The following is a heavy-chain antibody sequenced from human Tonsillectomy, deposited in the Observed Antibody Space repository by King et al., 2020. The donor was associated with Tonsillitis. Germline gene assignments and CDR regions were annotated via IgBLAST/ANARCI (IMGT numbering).Heavy chain of an antibody. CDR2: LNPDSGDT. CDR3: ATPNPRRYSHFGMDL. V-gene: IGHV1-2*02. J-gene: IGHJ6*02. D-gene: IGHD1-14*01. CDR1: GFTFTGHF. Sequence: VQLVESGAEVKKPGASVNVSCKASGFTFTGHFIHWVRQAPGQGLEWMGWLNPDSGDTNYAQIFQGRVTVTRDTSMSTAYMEVSRLRSDDTAVYYCATPNPRRYSHFGMDLWGQGTTVAVSS.